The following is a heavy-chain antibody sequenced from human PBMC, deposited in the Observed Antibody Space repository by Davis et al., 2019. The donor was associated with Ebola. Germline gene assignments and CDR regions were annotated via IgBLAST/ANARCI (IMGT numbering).Heavy chain of an antibody. CDR3: ARESQETAYSSDAFDI. J-gene: IGHJ3*02. V-gene: IGHV4-59*01. CDR1: GGSISSYY. CDR2: IYYSGST. D-gene: IGHD6-13*01. Sequence: MPGGSLRLSCTVSGGSISSYYWSWIRQPPGKGLEWIGYIYYSGSTNYNPSLKSRVTISVDTSKNQFSLKLSSVTAADTAVYYCARESQETAYSSDAFDIWGQGTMVTVSS.